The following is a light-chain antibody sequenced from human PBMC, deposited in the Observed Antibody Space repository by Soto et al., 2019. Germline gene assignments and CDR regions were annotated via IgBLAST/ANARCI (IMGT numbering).Light chain of an antibody. J-gene: IGKJ4*01. CDR1: QSPLHTNGYNY. CDR3: MQALQTPLS. V-gene: IGKV2-28*01. Sequence: DIVMTQTPLSLPVTPGEPASISCRSSQSPLHTNGYNYLGWYLQKPGQSPQLLISLGSYRASGVPDRFGGRGSGTEFTLKISGVEAEDVGVYYCMQALQTPLSFEGGTQVEIK. CDR2: LGS.